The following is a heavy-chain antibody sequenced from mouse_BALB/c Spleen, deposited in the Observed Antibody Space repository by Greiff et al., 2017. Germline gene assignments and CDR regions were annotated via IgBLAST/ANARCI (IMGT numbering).Heavy chain of an antibody. Sequence: EVKVVESGGDLVKPGGSLKLSCAASGFTFSSYGMSWVRQTPDKRLEWVATISSGGSTYYPDSVKGRFTISRDNARNILYLQMSSLRSEDTAMYYCARGLYRYDEAYWGQGTLVTVSA. J-gene: IGHJ3*01. V-gene: IGHV5-6-5*01. D-gene: IGHD2-14*01. CDR2: ISSGGST. CDR3: ARGLYRYDEAY. CDR1: GFTFSSYG.